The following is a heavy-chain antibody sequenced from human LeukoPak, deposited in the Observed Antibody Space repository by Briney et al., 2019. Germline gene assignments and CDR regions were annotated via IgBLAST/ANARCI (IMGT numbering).Heavy chain of an antibody. J-gene: IGHJ3*02. CDR1: GYTFTSYD. CDR3: ARRRGQHPGDDAFDI. V-gene: IGHV1-8*01. CDR2: MNPNSGNT. D-gene: IGHD3-10*01. Sequence: ASVKVSCKASGYTFTSYDINWVRQATGRGREWMGWMNPNSGNTGYAQKFQGRVTMTRNTSISTAYMELSSLRSEDTAVYYCARRRGQHPGDDAFDIWGQGTMVTVSS.